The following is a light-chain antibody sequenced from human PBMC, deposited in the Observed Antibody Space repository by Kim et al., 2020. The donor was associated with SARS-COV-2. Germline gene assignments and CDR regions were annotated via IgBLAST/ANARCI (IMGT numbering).Light chain of an antibody. V-gene: IGKV4-1*01. J-gene: IGKJ2*03. CDR1: QSVLYRSNNKNY. Sequence: DIVMTQSPDSLAVSLGERATINCKSSQSVLYRSNNKNYLAWYQHKPGLPPKLLIYWASTRESGVPDRFSGSGSGTDFTLTISSLQAEDVAVYYCRQYYNTPPGFGQGTKLEI. CDR2: WAS. CDR3: RQYYNTPPG.